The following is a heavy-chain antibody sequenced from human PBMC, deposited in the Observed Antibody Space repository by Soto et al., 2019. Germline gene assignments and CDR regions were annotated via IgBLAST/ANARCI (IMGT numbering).Heavy chain of an antibody. CDR3: ARDRGVLKVLCMEV. V-gene: IGHV3-23*01. CDR1: GFTFSSYA. D-gene: IGHD2-8*01. CDR2: ISGSGGST. J-gene: IGHJ6*02. Sequence: GGSLRLSCAASGFTFSSYAMSWLRQAPWKGLEWVSAISGSGGSTYYADSVKGRFTISRDNSKNTLYLQMDRLRAADTAVYYCARDRGVLKVLCMEVWGQGTTVTVSS.